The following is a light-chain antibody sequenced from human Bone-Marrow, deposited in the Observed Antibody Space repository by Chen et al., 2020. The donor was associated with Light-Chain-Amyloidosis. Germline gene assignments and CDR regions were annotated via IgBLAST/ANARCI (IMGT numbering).Light chain of an antibody. CDR1: NIGSTS. Sequence: SYVLTHSSSVSVAPDKTGKVAWRGNNIGSTSVHWYQQTPGQAPLLVVYDDSDRPSGIPERLSGSNSGNTATLTISRVEAGDEADYYCQVWDRSSDRPVFGGGTKLTVL. CDR2: DDS. CDR3: QVWDRSSDRPV. J-gene: IGLJ3*02. V-gene: IGLV3-21*03.